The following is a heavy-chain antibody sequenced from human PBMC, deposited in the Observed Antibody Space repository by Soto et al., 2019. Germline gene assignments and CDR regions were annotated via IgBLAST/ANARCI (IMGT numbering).Heavy chain of an antibody. CDR1: GFTFDDYA. Sequence: EVQLVESGGGLVQPGRSLRLSCAASGFTFDDYAMHWVRLAPGKGLEWVSGLSWNSGTIDYADSVKGRFTISRDNARDSLYLQMHSLRTEATALYYCAGDLGYDSRGYYDYWGQGTLVTVSS. CDR3: AGDLGYDSRGYYDY. V-gene: IGHV3-9*01. D-gene: IGHD3-22*01. CDR2: LSWNSGTI. J-gene: IGHJ4*02.